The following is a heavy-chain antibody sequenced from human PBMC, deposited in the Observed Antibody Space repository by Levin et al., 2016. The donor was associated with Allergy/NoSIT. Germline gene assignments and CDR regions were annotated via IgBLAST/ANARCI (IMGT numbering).Heavy chain of an antibody. CDR3: ARMSSSWYRDYYYGMDV. CDR1: GFTFSSYD. J-gene: IGHJ6*02. V-gene: IGHV3-13*01. Sequence: ETLSLTCAASGFTFSSYDMHWVRQATGKGLEWVSAIGTAGDTYYPGSVKGRFTISRENAKNSLYLQMNSLRAGDTAVYYCARMSSSWYRDYYYGMDVWGQGTTVTVSS. D-gene: IGHD6-13*01. CDR2: IGTAGDT.